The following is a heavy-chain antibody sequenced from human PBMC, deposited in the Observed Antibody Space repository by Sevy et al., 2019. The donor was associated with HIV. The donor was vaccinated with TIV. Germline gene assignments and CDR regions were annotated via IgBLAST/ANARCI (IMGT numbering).Heavy chain of an antibody. Sequence: GGSLRLSCAASGFTFSSYGMHWVRQAPGKGLEWVAFIRHDGSNKYYADSVKGRFTISRDNSKNTLYLQMNSLRAEDTAVYYCAKDRGSSSWRDYFQHWGQGTLVTVSS. CDR2: IRHDGSNK. D-gene: IGHD6-13*01. V-gene: IGHV3-30*02. CDR1: GFTFSSYG. CDR3: AKDRGSSSWRDYFQH. J-gene: IGHJ1*01.